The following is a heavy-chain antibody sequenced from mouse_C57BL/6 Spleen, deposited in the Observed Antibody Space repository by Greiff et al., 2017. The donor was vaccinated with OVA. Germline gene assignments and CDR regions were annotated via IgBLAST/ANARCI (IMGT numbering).Heavy chain of an antibody. CDR2: IYPGDGDT. CDR1: GYAFSSSW. Sequence: QVQLKESGPELVKPGASVKISCKASGYAFSSSWMNWVKQRPGKGLEWIGRIYPGDGDTNYNGKFKGKATLTADKSSSTAYMQLSSLTSEDSAVYFCARLDDGYYRAMDYWGQGTSVTVSS. J-gene: IGHJ4*01. V-gene: IGHV1-82*01. CDR3: ARLDDGYYRAMDY. D-gene: IGHD2-3*01.